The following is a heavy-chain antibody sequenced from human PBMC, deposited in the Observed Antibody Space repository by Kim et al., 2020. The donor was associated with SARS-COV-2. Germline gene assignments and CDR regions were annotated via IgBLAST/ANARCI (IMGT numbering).Heavy chain of an antibody. V-gene: IGHV7-4-1*02. Sequence: AQGFTGRFVFSLDTSVSTAYLQISSLKAEDTAVYYCARVSTVTTKGIFDYWGQGTLVTVSS. CDR3: ARVSTVTTKGIFDY. D-gene: IGHD4-17*01. J-gene: IGHJ4*02.